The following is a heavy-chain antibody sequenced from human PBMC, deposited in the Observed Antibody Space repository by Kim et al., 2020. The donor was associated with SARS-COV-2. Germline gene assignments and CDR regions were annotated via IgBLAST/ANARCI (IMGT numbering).Heavy chain of an antibody. Sequence: GGSLRLSCAVSGIPFSDAWMNWVRQAPGKGLEWVGRIKSKTDGGTADLAAPVKDRFAISRDDSKNMLYLLMNSLKPDDSAVYYCTTVSMRWGQGTLVTVSS. D-gene: IGHD2-2*01. V-gene: IGHV3-15*01. CDR1: GIPFSDAW. CDR2: IKSKTDGGTA. J-gene: IGHJ4*02. CDR3: TTVSMR.